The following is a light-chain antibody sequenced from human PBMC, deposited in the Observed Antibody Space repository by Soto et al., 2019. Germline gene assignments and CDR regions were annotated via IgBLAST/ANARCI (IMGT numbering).Light chain of an antibody. CDR2: DAS. CDR3: QQRSNWPLT. J-gene: IGKJ4*02. V-gene: IGKV3-11*01. CDR1: QSVSSF. Sequence: IVLTQSPATLSLSPGERATLSCRASQSVSSFLAWYQQKPGQDPRLLIYDASNRATGIPARFSGRGSGTDVTLTICSLAPEEFAVYYYQQRSNWPLTFGGGTKVE.